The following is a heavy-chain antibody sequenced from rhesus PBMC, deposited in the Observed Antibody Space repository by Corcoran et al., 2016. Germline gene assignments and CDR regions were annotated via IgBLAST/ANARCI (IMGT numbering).Heavy chain of an antibody. D-gene: IGHD4-11*01. CDR1: GGSISASFY. CDR2: IYGNSAST. J-gene: IGHJ3*01. V-gene: IGHV4S9*01. CDR3: ARMTTNDAFDF. Sequence: QVQLQESGPGLVKPSETLSLTCTVSGGSISASFYWNWIRHPPGKGLEWIGNIYGNSASTYYNSSLKTRVTISKDTAKNQFFLELSSVTAADTAVYYCARMTTNDAFDFWGQGLRVAVSS.